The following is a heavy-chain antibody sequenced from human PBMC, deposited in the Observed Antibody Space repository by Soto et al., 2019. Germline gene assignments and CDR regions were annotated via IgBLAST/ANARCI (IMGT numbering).Heavy chain of an antibody. CDR1: RFTFSSYA. CDR3: AKQPRYFDYPHGDDY. V-gene: IGHV3-23*01. D-gene: IGHD3-9*01. J-gene: IGHJ4*02. CDR2: ISGSGGST. Sequence: EVQLLESGGGLVQPGGSLRLSCAASRFTFSSYAMSWVRQSPGKGLEWVSAISGSGGSTYYADSVKGRFTISRDNSKNTLYLQMNSLRAEDTAAYYCAKQPRYFDYPHGDDYWGQGTLVTVSS.